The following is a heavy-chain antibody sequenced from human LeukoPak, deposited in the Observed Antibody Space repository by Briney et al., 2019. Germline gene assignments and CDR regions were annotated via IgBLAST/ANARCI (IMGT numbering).Heavy chain of an antibody. CDR2: IYPGDSDT. J-gene: IGHJ6*02. CDR3: ARCIAAAADYYGVDV. CDR1: GYSFTSYW. V-gene: IGHV5-51*01. D-gene: IGHD6-13*01. Sequence: GESLKISCKGSGYSFTSYWIGWVRQMPGKGLEWMGIIYPGDSDTRYSPSFQGQVTISADKSISTAYLQWSSLKASDTAMYYCARCIAAAADYYGVDVWGQGTTVTVSS.